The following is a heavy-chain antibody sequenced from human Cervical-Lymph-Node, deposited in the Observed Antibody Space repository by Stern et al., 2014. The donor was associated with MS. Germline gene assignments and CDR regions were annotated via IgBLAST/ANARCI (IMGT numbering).Heavy chain of an antibody. J-gene: IGHJ4*02. D-gene: IGHD3-16*01. Sequence: QLVESGGRLVQPGRSLRLSCAASGFTFDDHAMHWVRQPPGEGLEWVSGINWNSESIGYADSVKGRFTISRDNAKNSLYLHMNSVRAEDTAFYYCAKDLTSYYDEPLFDSWGQGTLVTVSS. CDR2: INWNSESI. V-gene: IGHV3-9*01. CDR1: GFTFDDHA. CDR3: AKDLTSYYDEPLFDS.